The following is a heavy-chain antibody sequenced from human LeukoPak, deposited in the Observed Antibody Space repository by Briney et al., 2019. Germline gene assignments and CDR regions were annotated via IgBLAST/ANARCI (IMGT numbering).Heavy chain of an antibody. CDR2: INGGNGNT. CDR3: ARGPPRLNWFDP. Sequence: ASVKVSCTASGYTFTSYAMHWVRQAPGQRLEWMGWINGGNGNTKYSQKLQGRVTITRDTSASTAYMELRSLRSEDTAVFYCARGPPRLNWFDPWGQGTLVTVSS. CDR1: GYTFTSYA. J-gene: IGHJ5*02. D-gene: IGHD6-25*01. V-gene: IGHV1-3*01.